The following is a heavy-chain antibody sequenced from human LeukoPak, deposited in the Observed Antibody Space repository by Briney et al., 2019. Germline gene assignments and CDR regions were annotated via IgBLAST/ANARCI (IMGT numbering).Heavy chain of an antibody. V-gene: IGHV3-9*01. D-gene: IGHD2-2*01. CDR2: ISWNSGSI. CDR1: GFTFSRYW. CDR3: AKGYCSTTSCFKDY. J-gene: IGHJ4*02. Sequence: GGSLRLSCAASGFTFSRYWMSWVRHAPGKGLEWVSGISWNSGSIGYADSVKGRFTISRDNAKNSLYLQMNSLRAEDTALYFCAKGYCSTTSCFKDYWGQGTLVAVSS.